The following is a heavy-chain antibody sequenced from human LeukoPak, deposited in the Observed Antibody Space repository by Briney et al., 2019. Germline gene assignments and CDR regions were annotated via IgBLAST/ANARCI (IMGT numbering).Heavy chain of an antibody. Sequence: GGSLRLYCAASGFTFSSYSMNWVRQAPGKGLEWVSSISSSSSYIYYADSVKGRFTISRDNAKNSLYLQMNSLRAEDTAVYYCARGSRVLRLGELSFPGGGQGTLVTVSS. V-gene: IGHV3-21*01. J-gene: IGHJ4*02. CDR3: ARGSRVLRLGELSFPG. CDR2: ISSSSSYI. CDR1: GFTFSSYS. D-gene: IGHD3-16*02.